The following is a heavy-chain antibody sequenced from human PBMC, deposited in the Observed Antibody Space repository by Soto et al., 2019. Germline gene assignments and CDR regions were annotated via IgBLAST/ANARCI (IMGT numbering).Heavy chain of an antibody. CDR2: INADKGKT. V-gene: IGHV1-3*01. J-gene: IGHJ6*02. Sequence: QVQLLQSGPEVKKPGASVKLSCKASGYNFNTYVIHWERQAPGERFEWMGWINADKGKTKYSQKLQGRVTMTRDTSASTAYMELSSLGSEDTAVYYCTYGMDVWGQGTTVIVSS. CDR1: GYNFNTYV. D-gene: IGHD2-21*01. CDR3: TYGMDV.